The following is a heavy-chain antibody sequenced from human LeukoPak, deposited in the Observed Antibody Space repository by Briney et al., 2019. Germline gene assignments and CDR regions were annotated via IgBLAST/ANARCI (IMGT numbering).Heavy chain of an antibody. Sequence: SQTLSLTCTVSGGSISSGDYYWSWIRQPPGKGLEWIGYIFYSGSTYYNPSLKSRVTISVDTSKNQFSLNVSSVTAADTAVYYCARNTRGVVVPAAIDYWGQGTLVTVSS. CDR2: IFYSGST. D-gene: IGHD2-2*01. CDR1: GGSISSGDYY. CDR3: ARNTRGVVVPAAIDY. J-gene: IGHJ4*02. V-gene: IGHV4-30-4*08.